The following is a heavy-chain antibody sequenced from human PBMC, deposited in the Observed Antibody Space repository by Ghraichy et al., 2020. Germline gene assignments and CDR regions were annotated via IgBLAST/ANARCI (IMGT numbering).Heavy chain of an antibody. J-gene: IGHJ1*01. CDR1: GFTFSSYA. CDR2: ISGSGGST. CDR3: AKDGPGFIGNYYDPSGYFQH. Sequence: GGSLRLSCAASGFTFSSYAMSWVRQAPGKGLEWVSAISGSGGSTYYADSVKGRFTISRDNSKNTLYLQMNSLRAEDTAVYYCAKDGPGFIGNYYDPSGYFQHWGQGTLVTVSS. V-gene: IGHV3-23*01. D-gene: IGHD3-22*01.